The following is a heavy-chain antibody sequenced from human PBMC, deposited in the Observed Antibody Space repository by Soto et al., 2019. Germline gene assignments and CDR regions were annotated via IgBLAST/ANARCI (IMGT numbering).Heavy chain of an antibody. CDR3: ARVLTGGYSSGWWCWFDP. D-gene: IGHD6-19*01. CDR2: IIPIFGTA. V-gene: IGHV1-69*01. J-gene: IGHJ5*02. CDR1: GGTFSSYA. Sequence: VQLVQSGAEVKKPGSSVKVSCKASGGTFSSYAISWVRQAPGQGLEWMGGIIPIFGTANYAQKFQGRVTITADESTSTAYMELISLRSEATAVYYCARVLTGGYSSGWWCWFDPWGQGTLVTVSS.